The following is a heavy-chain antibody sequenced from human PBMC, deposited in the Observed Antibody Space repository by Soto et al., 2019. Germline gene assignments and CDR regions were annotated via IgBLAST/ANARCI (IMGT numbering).Heavy chain of an antibody. CDR1: GFTFSGFG. Sequence: GGSLRLSCAASGFTFSGFGRHRVRQAPGKGLEWVAVISYDGSNKYYADSVKGRFTISRDNSKNTLYLQMNRLRAEDTPAYYCANAVIGKDSYFHYGMYFWGQGTTVTVSS. J-gene: IGHJ6*02. D-gene: IGHD2-21*01. CDR3: ANAVIGKDSYFHYGMYF. V-gene: IGHV3-30*18. CDR2: ISYDGSNK.